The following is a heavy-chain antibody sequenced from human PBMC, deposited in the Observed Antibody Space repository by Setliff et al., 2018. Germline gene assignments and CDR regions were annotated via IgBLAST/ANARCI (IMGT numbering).Heavy chain of an antibody. CDR3: ARGPVMIVATGYFDY. D-gene: IGHD3-22*01. Sequence: LSLTCAVSGYSISSGYYWGWIRQPPGKGLEWIGSIYHSGSTYYNPSLKSRVTISVDTSKDQFSLKLSSVTAADTAVYYCARGPVMIVATGYFDYWGQGTLVTVSS. CDR2: IYHSGST. CDR1: GYSISSGYY. V-gene: IGHV4-38-2*01. J-gene: IGHJ4*02.